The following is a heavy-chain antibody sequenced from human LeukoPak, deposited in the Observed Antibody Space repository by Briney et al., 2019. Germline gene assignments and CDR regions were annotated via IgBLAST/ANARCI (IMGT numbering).Heavy chain of an antibody. CDR1: GFTFSSYY. Sequence: GGSLRLSCEASGFTFSSYYMNWVRQAPGRGLDWVSSIGSSSSHIYYADSVKGRFTISRDNAKNSLYLQMNSLRAEDTAVYYCARDDGDHPWDYWGQGTLVTVSS. J-gene: IGHJ4*02. D-gene: IGHD4-17*01. V-gene: IGHV3-21*01. CDR3: ARDDGDHPWDY. CDR2: IGSSSSHI.